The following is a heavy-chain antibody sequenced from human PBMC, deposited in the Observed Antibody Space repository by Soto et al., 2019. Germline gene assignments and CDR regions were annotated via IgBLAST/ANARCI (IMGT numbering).Heavy chain of an antibody. V-gene: IGHV3-15*01. J-gene: IGHJ6*03. CDR3: TTGDYAILMDV. CDR2: IKSKTDGGTT. CDR1: GFTFSNAW. D-gene: IGHD4-17*01. Sequence: EVQLVESGGGLVKPGGALRLSCAASGFTFSNAWMSWVRQAPGKGLEWVGRIKSKTDGGTTDYAAPVKGRFTISRDDSKNTLYLQMNSLKTEDTAVYYCTTGDYAILMDVWGKGTTVTVSS.